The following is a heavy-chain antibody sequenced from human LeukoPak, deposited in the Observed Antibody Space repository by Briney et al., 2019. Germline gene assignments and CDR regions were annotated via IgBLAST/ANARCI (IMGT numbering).Heavy chain of an antibody. J-gene: IGHJ4*02. CDR2: LFYSGST. CDR3: ARDLGYCTNGVCHTRFDY. CDR1: GGSVSSNSYY. V-gene: IGHV4-61*01. Sequence: SETLSLTCTVSGGSVSSNSYYWSWIRQPPGKGLECIGYLFYSGSTNYNPSLKSRVTISVDTSKDQFSLKLNSVTAADTAVYYCARDLGYCTNGVCHTRFDYWGQGTLVAVSS. D-gene: IGHD2-8*01.